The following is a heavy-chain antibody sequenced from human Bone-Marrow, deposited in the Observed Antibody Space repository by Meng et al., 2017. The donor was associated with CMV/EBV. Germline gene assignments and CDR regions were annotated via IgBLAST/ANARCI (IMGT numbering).Heavy chain of an antibody. V-gene: IGHV3-21*01. CDR2: ISSSSSYI. D-gene: IGHD6-13*01. CDR3: AVREWDSSSWYGYYYGMDV. CDR1: GFTFSSYS. J-gene: IGHJ6*02. Sequence: GESLKISCAASGFTFSSYSMNWVRQAPGKGLEWVLSISSSSSYIYYADSVKGRFTISRDNAKNSLYLQMNSLRAEDTAVYYCAVREWDSSSWYGYYYGMDVWGQGTTVTVSS.